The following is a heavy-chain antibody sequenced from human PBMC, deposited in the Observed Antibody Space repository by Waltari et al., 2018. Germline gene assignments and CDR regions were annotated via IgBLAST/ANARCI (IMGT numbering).Heavy chain of an antibody. CDR2: GIRIAGTA. Sequence: QVQLVQSGAEVKKPGSSVKVSCKASGGTFSSYAISWVREAPGQGLGGMGGGIRIAGTANYAQKFQGRGTITADESTSTAYMELSSLRSEDTAVYYCARTAGHFDYWGQGTLVTVSS. CDR3: ARTAGHFDY. V-gene: IGHV1-69*01. J-gene: IGHJ4*02. CDR1: GGTFSSYA.